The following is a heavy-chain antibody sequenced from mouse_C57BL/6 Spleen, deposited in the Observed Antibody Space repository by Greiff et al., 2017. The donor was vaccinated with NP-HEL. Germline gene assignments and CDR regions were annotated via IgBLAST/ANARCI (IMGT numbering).Heavy chain of an antibody. Sequence: EVKLMESGGDLVKPGGSLKLSCAASGFTFSSYGMSWVRQTPDKRLEWVATISSGGSYTYYPDSVKGRFTISRDKAKNTLYLQRSSLKSEDTAMYYCARLSYYDYDWFAYWGQGTLVTVSA. CDR1: GFTFSSYG. CDR2: ISSGGSYT. D-gene: IGHD2-4*01. J-gene: IGHJ3*01. V-gene: IGHV5-6*01. CDR3: ARLSYYDYDWFAY.